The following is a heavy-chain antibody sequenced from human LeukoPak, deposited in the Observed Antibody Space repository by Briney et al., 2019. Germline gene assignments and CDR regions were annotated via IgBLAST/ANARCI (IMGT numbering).Heavy chain of an antibody. CDR1: GGSISGYF. CDR2: IYYTGST. J-gene: IGHJ6*01. Sequence: SETLSLTCAVSGGSISGYFWSWSRQPPGKGLEWIGYIYYTGSTIYNPSLRSRVTMSVDVSKNQFSLDLTSVTAADTAVYYCARHDPVGHFPRGMDVWGPRDHGHRLL. CDR3: ARHDPVGHFPRGMDV. V-gene: IGHV4-59*08. D-gene: IGHD2/OR15-2a*01.